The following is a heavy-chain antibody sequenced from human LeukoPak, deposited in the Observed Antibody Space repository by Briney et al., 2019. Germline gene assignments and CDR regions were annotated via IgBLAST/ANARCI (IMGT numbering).Heavy chain of an antibody. CDR2: ISYDGINK. CDR1: GFTFSSYG. V-gene: IGHV3-30*18. J-gene: IGHJ5*02. Sequence: GGSLRLSCAASGFTFSSYGMHWVRQAPGKGLEWVALISYDGINKYYVDSVKGRFTISRDNSKNTLHLQMNSLRAEDTAVYYCAKGTMIKGLNWSDPWGQGTLVTVSS. D-gene: IGHD3-22*01. CDR3: AKGTMIKGLNWSDP.